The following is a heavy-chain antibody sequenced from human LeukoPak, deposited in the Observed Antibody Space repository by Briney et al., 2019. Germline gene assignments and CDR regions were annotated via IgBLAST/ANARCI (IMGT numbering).Heavy chain of an antibody. CDR1: GYTFTSHH. CDR2: INPSGGST. Sequence: ASVKVSCKASGYTFTSHHMHWVRQAPGQGLEWMGMINPSGGSTNYAQKFQGRVTMTRDMSTSTVYMELSSLRSEDTAVYYCAREAVTIFGLVRTQTTKRPHRFDPWGQGTLVTVSS. J-gene: IGHJ5*02. V-gene: IGHV1-46*03. D-gene: IGHD3-3*01. CDR3: AREAVTIFGLVRTQTTKRPHRFDP.